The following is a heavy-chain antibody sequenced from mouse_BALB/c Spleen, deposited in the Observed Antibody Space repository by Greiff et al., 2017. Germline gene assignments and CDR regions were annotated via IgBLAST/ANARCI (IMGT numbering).Heavy chain of an antibody. V-gene: IGHV1-54*01. CDR3: ARHYYGSSYGFAY. CDR2: INPGSGGT. Sequence: VQRVESGAELVRPGTSVKVSCKASGYAFTNYLIEWVKQRPGQGLEWIGVINPGSGGTNYNEKFKGKATLTADKSSSTAYMQLSSLTSDDSAVYFCARHYYGSSYGFAYWGQGTLVTVSA. D-gene: IGHD1-1*01. CDR1: GYAFTNYL. J-gene: IGHJ3*01.